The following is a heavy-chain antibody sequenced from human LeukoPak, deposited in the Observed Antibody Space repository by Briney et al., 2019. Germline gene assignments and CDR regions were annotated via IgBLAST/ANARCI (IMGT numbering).Heavy chain of an antibody. V-gene: IGHV3-23*01. CDR2: ITGSGGTT. J-gene: IGHJ4*02. D-gene: IGHD5-12*01. CDR3: ARDPGSGYEEHFDY. CDR1: GITFSFYG. Sequence: PGGSLRLSCEASGITFSFYGMSWVRQAPGKGLEWVSAITGSGGTTYYADSMKGRFTISRDNSKNTLYLQMNSLRAEDTAVYYCARDPGSGYEEHFDYWGQGTLVTVSS.